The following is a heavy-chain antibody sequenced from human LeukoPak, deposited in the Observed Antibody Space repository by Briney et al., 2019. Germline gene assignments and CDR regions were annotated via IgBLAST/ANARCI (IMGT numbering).Heavy chain of an antibody. D-gene: IGHD3-16*01. V-gene: IGHV3-33*01. CDR3: AGDTPPGGDYYFDY. CDR2: IWNAGTNT. J-gene: IGHJ4*02. CDR1: GFSFSPYG. Sequence: GGSLRLSCAASGFSFSPYGMHWVRQAPGKGLEWVALIWNAGTNTYYADSVKGRFTISRDNSKNTLYLQMNSLGAEDTAVYYCAGDTPPGGDYYFDYWGQGTLVIVSS.